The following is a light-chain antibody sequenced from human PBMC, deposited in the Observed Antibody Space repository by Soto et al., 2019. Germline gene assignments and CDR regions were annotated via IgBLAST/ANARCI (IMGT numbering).Light chain of an antibody. J-gene: IGKJ4*01. V-gene: IGKV3-11*01. Sequence: EVVMTQSPVTLSVSPGDTATLSCRSSQSVGRNLAWYQQKPGQAPRLLIYDASNRATGIPARFSGSGSGTDFTLTISSLEPEDFAVYYCQQRSNWPLTFGGGTKVDIK. CDR3: QQRSNWPLT. CDR2: DAS. CDR1: QSVGRN.